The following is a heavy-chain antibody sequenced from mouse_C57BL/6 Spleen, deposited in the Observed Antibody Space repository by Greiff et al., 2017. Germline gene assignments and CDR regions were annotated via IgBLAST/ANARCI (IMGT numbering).Heavy chain of an antibody. CDR3: ARSNRYYAMDY. Sequence: QVQLQQPGAELVRPGSSVKLSCKASGYTVTSYWMHWVKQRPIQGLEWIGNIDPSDSETHYNQKFKDKATLTVDKSSSTAYMQLSSLTSEDSAVYYCARSNRYYAMDYWGQGTSVTVSS. CDR2: IDPSDSET. V-gene: IGHV1-52*01. D-gene: IGHD5-2*01. CDR1: GYTVTSYW. J-gene: IGHJ4*01.